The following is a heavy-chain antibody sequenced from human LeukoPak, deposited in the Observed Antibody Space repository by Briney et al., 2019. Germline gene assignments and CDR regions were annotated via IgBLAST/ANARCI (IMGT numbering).Heavy chain of an antibody. CDR1: GHTFTSYD. CDR2: MNPNSGNT. D-gene: IGHD6-13*01. J-gene: IGHJ4*02. CDR3: ARPSSSWYDPFDY. V-gene: IGHV1-8*01. Sequence: GASVKVSCKASGHTFTSYDINWVRQATGQGLEWMGWMNPNSGNTGYAQKFQGRVTMTRNTSISTAYMELSSLRSEDTAVYYCARPSSSWYDPFDYWGQGTLVTVSS.